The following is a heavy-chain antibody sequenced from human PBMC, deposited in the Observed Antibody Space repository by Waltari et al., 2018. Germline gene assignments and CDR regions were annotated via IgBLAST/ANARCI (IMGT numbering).Heavy chain of an antibody. J-gene: IGHJ3*02. Sequence: EVQLVESGGGLVQPGGSVRPSCAASGFPFGSHWMGWVRQAPGEGLEWVANIKQDGSEKYYVDSVKGRFTISRDNAKNSLYLQMNSLRAEDTAVYYCARDRGRSRAFDIWGQGTMVTVSS. CDR2: IKQDGSEK. D-gene: IGHD1-26*01. CDR1: GFPFGSHW. CDR3: ARDRGRSRAFDI. V-gene: IGHV3-7*01.